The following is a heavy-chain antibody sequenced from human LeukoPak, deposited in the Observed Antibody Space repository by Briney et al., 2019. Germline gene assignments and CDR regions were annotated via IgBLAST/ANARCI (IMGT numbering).Heavy chain of an antibody. CDR2: IYHSGST. J-gene: IGHJ6*02. CDR3: ARGWRSYYYGMDV. V-gene: IGHV4-30-2*01. D-gene: IGHD1-1*01. CDR1: GGSISSGGYS. Sequence: SETLSLTCAVSGGSISSGGYSWSWIRQPPGKGLEWIGYIYHSGSTYYNPSLKSRVTISVDRSKNQFSLKLSSVTAADTAVYYCARGWRSYYYGMDVWGQGTTVTVSS.